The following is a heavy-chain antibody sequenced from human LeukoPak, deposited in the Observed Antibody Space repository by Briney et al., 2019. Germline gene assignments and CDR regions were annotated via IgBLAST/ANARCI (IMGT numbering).Heavy chain of an antibody. CDR3: ARGFAAPAAMYFDY. CDR1: GFTFSSYG. Sequence: GGSLRLSCAASGFTFSSYGMHWVRQAPGKGLEWVAVIWYDGSNKYYADSVKGRFTISRDNSKNTLYLQMNSLRAEDTAVYYCARGFAAPAAMYFDYWGQGTPVTVSS. D-gene: IGHD2-2*01. V-gene: IGHV3-33*01. CDR2: IWYDGSNK. J-gene: IGHJ4*02.